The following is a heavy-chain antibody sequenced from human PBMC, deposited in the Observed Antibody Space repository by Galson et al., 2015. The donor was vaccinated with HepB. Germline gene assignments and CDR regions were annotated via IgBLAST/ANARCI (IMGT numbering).Heavy chain of an antibody. J-gene: IGHJ2*01. CDR2: ISSSSSYI. V-gene: IGHV3-21*01. CDR1: GFTFSSYS. D-gene: IGHD4-17*01. CDR3: AKEYGDWYFDL. Sequence: SLRLSCAASGFTFSSYSMNWVRQAPGKGLEWVSSISSSSSYIYYADSVKGRFTISRDNAKNSLYLQMNSLRAEDTAVYYCAKEYGDWYFDLWGRGTLVTVSS.